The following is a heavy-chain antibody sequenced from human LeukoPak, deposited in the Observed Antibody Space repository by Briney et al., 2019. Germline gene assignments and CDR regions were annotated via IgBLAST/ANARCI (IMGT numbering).Heavy chain of an antibody. V-gene: IGHV4-39*07. CDR2: IFYSGST. CDR1: GDSMSSGSYY. J-gene: IGHJ5*01. D-gene: IGHD2-21*01. CDR3: ARQIAVVEPTDPNWFDS. Sequence: SETLSLTCSVSGDSMSSGSYYWGWIRQPPGKGLEWIGSIFYSGSTYYTPSLKSRVTMSLDTSKNQFSLRLTSVTAADTAVYCCARQIAVVEPTDPNWFDSWGQGTLVTVSS.